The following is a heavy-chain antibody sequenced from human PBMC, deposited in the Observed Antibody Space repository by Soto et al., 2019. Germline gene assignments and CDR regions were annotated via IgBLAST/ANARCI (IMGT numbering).Heavy chain of an antibody. CDR1: GGSFSGYY. Sequence: QVQLQQWGAGLLKPSETLSLTCAVYGGSFSGYYWSWIRQPPGKGLEWIGEINHSGSTNYNPSLKSRVTLSVDTPKNQFALKLSSVTAADTAVYYCARSKGGSDELDYWGQGTLVTVSS. CDR3: ARSKGGSDELDY. J-gene: IGHJ4*01. V-gene: IGHV4-34*01. CDR2: INHSGST. D-gene: IGHD1-26*01.